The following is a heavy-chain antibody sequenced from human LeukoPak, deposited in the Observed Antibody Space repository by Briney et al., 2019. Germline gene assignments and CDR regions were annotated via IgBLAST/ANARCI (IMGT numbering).Heavy chain of an antibody. CDR3: ARDAETGTGDY. CDR1: GYTFTSYY. V-gene: IGHV1-46*01. Sequence: GASVKVSCKASGYTFTSYYMHWVRQAPGQGLEWMGIINPSGGSTSYAQKFQGRVTMTRDTSTGTVYMELSSLRSEDTAVYYCARDAETGTGDYWGQGTLVTVSS. D-gene: IGHD1-1*01. CDR2: INPSGGST. J-gene: IGHJ4*02.